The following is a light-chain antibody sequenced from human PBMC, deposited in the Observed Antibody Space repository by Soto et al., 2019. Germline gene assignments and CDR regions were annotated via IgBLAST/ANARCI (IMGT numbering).Light chain of an antibody. CDR2: AAS. CDR3: QQLNSYPSLT. J-gene: IGKJ4*01. CDR1: QGISSY. V-gene: IGKV1-9*01. Sequence: DIQLTQSPSFLSASVGDIVTITCRASQGISSYLAWYQQKPGKAPKLLIYAASTLQSGVPSRFSGSGSGTEFTPTISSLQTEEFATYYCQQLNSYPSLTFGGGTKVEIK.